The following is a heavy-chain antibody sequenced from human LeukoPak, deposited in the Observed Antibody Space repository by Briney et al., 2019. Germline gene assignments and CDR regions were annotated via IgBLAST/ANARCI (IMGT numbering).Heavy chain of an antibody. CDR3: AREGQGAREYSYGLDY. J-gene: IGHJ4*02. CDR1: GFTFSSYW. V-gene: IGHV3-7*01. Sequence: QPGGSLRLSCAASGFTFSSYWMSWVRQAPGKGLEWVANIKQDGSEKYYVDSVKGRFTISRDNAKNSLYLQMNSLRAEDTAVYYCAREGQGAREYSYGLDYWGQGTLVTVSS. CDR2: IKQDGSEK. D-gene: IGHD5-18*01.